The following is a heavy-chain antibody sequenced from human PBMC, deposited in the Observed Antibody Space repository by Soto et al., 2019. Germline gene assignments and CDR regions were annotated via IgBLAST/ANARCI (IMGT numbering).Heavy chain of an antibody. CDR3: ARGGGGGFLEWLLSEKDYNWLDP. V-gene: IGHV1-2*04. CDR1: GYTFTGYY. D-gene: IGHD3-3*01. J-gene: IGHJ5*02. CDR2: INPNSGGT. Sequence: ASVKVSFKASGYTFTGYYMHWVRQAPGQGLEWMGWINPNSGGTNYAQKFQGWVTMTRDTSISTAYMELSRLRSDDTAVYYCARGGGGGFLEWLLSEKDYNWLDPWGQGTLVTVSS.